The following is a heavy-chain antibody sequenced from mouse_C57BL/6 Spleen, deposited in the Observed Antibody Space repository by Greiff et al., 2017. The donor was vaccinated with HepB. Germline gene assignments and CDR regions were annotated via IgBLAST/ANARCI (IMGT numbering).Heavy chain of an antibody. CDR2: IDPSDSYT. V-gene: IGHV1-50*01. CDR3: ARRSSSSAWFAY. J-gene: IGHJ3*01. CDR1: GYTFTSYW. D-gene: IGHD1-1*01. Sequence: VQLQQSGAELVKPGASVKLSCKASGYTFTSYWMQWVKQRPGQGLEWIGEIDPSDSYTNYNQKFKGKATLTVDTSSSTAYMQLSSLTSEDSAVYYCARRSSSSAWFAYWGQGTLVTVSA.